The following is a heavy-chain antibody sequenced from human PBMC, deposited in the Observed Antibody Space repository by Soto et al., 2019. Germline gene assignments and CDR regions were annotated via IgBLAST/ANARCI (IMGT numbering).Heavy chain of an antibody. V-gene: IGHV3-30*03. J-gene: IGHJ4*02. CDR2: SSYDGRET. CDR1: DFDFISYG. CDR3: ARDSGWPILNFDN. Sequence: GGSLRLSCAASDFDFISYGIHWVRQAPGKGLEWMAASSYDGRETFYADSAKGRFTVSKEMSKNTAFLQMNALRHEDTAVYFCARDSGWPILNFDNWGQGTPVTVSS. D-gene: IGHD3-10*01.